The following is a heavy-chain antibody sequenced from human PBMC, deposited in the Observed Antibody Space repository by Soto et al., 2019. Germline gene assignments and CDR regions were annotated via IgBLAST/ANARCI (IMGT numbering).Heavy chain of an antibody. V-gene: IGHV3-48*02. CDR2: ISSRSYTI. CDR3: ARGGSSSDNGMDV. D-gene: IGHD6-6*01. CDR1: GFSFSTYS. J-gene: IGHJ6*02. Sequence: EVQLVKSRGGLVQPGGSLRLSCAASGFSFSTYSMNWVRQAPGKGLEWVSYISSRSYTIYYVDSVKGRFTISRDNAKNSLYLQMNSLRDEDTDVYYCARGGSSSDNGMDVWGQGTRVTVSS.